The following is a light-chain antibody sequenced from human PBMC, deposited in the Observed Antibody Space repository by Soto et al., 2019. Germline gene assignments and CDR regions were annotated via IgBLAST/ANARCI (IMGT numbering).Light chain of an antibody. J-gene: IGKJ2*01. CDR1: QDISNY. CDR2: DAS. CDR3: QQYDNLPPRMYT. Sequence: DIQMTQSPSSLSASVGDRVTITCQASQDISNYLSWYQQKPGKAPKLLIYDASNLETGVPSRFSGSGSGTDFTFTISSLQPEDIATYYCQQYDNLPPRMYTFGQGTKLEIK. V-gene: IGKV1-33*01.